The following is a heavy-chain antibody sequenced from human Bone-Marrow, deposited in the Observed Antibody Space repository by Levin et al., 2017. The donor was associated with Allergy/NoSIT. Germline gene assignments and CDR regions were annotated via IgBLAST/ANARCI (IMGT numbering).Heavy chain of an antibody. Sequence: GGSLRLSCKASGSTFTSYDINWVRQATGQGLEWMGWMNPNSGNTGYAQKFQGRVTMTRNTSISTAYMELSSLRSEDTAVYYCAREVTYYYDSSGYYEAIFDYWGQGTLVTVSS. V-gene: IGHV1-8*01. J-gene: IGHJ4*02. CDR2: MNPNSGNT. CDR3: AREVTYYYDSSGYYEAIFDY. CDR1: GSTFTSYD. D-gene: IGHD3-22*01.